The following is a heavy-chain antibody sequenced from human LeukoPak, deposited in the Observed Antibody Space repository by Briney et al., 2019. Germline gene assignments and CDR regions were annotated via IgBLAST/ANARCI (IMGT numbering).Heavy chain of an antibody. D-gene: IGHD4-23*01. Sequence: SETLSLTCTVSGGSISSSSYYWGWIRQPPGKGLEWIGSIYYSGSTYYNPSLKSRVTISVDTFKNQFSLKLSSVTAADTAVYYCARDDYGGNDSDYYGMDVWGQGTTVTVSS. V-gene: IGHV4-39*07. CDR1: GGSISSSSYY. CDR3: ARDDYGGNDSDYYGMDV. CDR2: IYYSGST. J-gene: IGHJ6*02.